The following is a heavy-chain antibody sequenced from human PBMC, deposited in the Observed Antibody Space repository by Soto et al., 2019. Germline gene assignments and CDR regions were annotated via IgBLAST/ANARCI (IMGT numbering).Heavy chain of an antibody. CDR2: ISSSSSYI. Sequence: GGSLRLSCAASGFTFNSYSMNWVRQAPGKGLEWVSSISSSSSYIYYADSVKGRFTISRGNAKNSLYLQMNRLRAEDTAVYYCARVWSYVIDYWGQGTLVTGSS. J-gene: IGHJ4*02. CDR3: ARVWSYVIDY. CDR1: GFTFNSYS. V-gene: IGHV3-21*01. D-gene: IGHD1-26*01.